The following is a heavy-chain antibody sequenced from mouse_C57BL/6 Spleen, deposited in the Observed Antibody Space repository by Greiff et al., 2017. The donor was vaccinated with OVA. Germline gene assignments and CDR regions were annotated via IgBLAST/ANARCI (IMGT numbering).Heavy chain of an antibody. CDR3: TRYYGSGYAMDY. D-gene: IGHD1-1*01. CDR2: IDPENGDT. CDR1: GFNIKDDY. V-gene: IGHV14-4*01. J-gene: IGHJ4*01. Sequence: EVKLMESGAELVRPGASVKLSCTASGFNIKDDYMHWVKQRPEQGLEWIGWIDPENGDTEYASKFQGKATITADTSSNTAYLQLSSLTSEDTAVYYCTRYYGSGYAMDYWGQGTSVTVSS.